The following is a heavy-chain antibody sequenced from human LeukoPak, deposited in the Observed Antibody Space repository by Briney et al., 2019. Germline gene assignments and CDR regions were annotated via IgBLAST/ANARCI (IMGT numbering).Heavy chain of an antibody. J-gene: IGHJ5*02. V-gene: IGHV1-2*02. CDR2: INPNSGGT. Sequence: ASVTVSCKASGYTFTGYYMHWVRQAPGQGLEWMGWINPNSGGTNYAQKFQGRVTMTRDTSISTAYMELSRLRSDDTAVYYCARVAQFSSSWYYNWFDPWGQGTLVTASS. D-gene: IGHD6-13*01. CDR1: GYTFTGYY. CDR3: ARVAQFSSSWYYNWFDP.